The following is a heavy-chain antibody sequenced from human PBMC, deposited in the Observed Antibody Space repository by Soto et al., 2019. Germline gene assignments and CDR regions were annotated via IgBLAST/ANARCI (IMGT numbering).Heavy chain of an antibody. V-gene: IGHV5-51*01. CDR3: AAGYTTGPDAFDI. D-gene: IGHD6-13*01. Sequence: LNISCKGMGYNFANYWICWVRQMPWKGLDLIGMIFPGDSDTKNSPSLQGQITMSVDKSDSSAYLQWRSLKASDTAMYYCAAGYTTGPDAFDIWGQGTMVTVSS. CDR1: GYNFANYW. CDR2: IFPGDSDT. J-gene: IGHJ3*02.